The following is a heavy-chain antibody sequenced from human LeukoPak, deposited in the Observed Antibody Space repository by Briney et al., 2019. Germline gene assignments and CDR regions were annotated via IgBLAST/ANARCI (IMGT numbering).Heavy chain of an antibody. D-gene: IGHD6-6*01. V-gene: IGHV3-7*01. J-gene: IGHJ5*02. CDR2: IKPDGSAT. CDR1: GFPFSDFW. CDR3: ARGGGSSS. Sequence: PGGSLRLSCAASGFPFSDFWMSWVRQAPGKGLEWVANIKPDGSATNYVDSVKGRFTISRDNAKNPLDLQMNSLRAEDTAVYYCARGGGSSSWGQGTLVTVSS.